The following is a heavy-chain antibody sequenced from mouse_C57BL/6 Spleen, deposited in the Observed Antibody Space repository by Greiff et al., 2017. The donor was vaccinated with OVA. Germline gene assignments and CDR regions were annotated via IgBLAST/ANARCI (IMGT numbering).Heavy chain of an antibody. CDR1: GYAFTNYL. V-gene: IGHV1-54*01. CDR2: INPGSGGT. D-gene: IGHD1-1*01. CDR3: ARWGGSSYRAMDY. Sequence: QVQLQQSGAELVRPGTSVKVSCKASGYAFTNYLIEWVKQRPGQGLEWIGVINPGSGGTNYNEKFKGKATLTADTSSSTAYMQLSSLTSEDSAVYFGARWGGSSYRAMDYWGQGTSVTVSS. J-gene: IGHJ4*01.